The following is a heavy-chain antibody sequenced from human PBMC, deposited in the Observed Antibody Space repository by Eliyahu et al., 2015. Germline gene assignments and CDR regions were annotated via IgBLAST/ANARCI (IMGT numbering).Heavy chain of an antibody. Sequence: QVQLQESGPGLVKPSQTLSLTCTXSGGSIXSXXYXWSWIRXHPGKGLEWIGYPYYSGSTYYNPSLKSRVTISVDTSKNQFSLKLSSVTAADTAVYYCARARRGYSGYDLEAWFWFDPWGQGTLVTVSS. CDR3: ARARRGYSGYDLEAWFWFDP. J-gene: IGHJ5*02. CDR1: GGSIXSXXYX. D-gene: IGHD5-12*01. CDR2: PYYSGST. V-gene: IGHV4-31*03.